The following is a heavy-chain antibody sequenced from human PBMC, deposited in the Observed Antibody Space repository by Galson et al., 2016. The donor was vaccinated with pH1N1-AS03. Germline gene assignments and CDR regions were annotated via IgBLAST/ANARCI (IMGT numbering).Heavy chain of an antibody. CDR2: IWYDGSNK. V-gene: IGHV3-33*06. J-gene: IGHJ5*02. D-gene: IGHD2-2*01. CDR1: GFSFSTFG. Sequence: SLRLSCAGSGFSFSTFGMYWVRQAPGRGLEWVASIWYDGSNKYYLDSVKGRFTISRDNSQDTLYLQRNSLRADDTAVYYCAKDRVSSTSYRFDPWGQGTLVIVSS. CDR3: AKDRVSSTSYRFDP.